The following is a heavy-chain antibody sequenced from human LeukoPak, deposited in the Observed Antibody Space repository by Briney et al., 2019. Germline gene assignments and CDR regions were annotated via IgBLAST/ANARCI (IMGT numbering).Heavy chain of an antibody. CDR1: VGTFSRYA. Sequence: ASVKVSCKASVGTFSRYAISWVRQAPGQGLEWMGGIIPIFGTANYAQKFQGRVTITADESTSTAYMELSSLRSEDTAVYYCARETSRSDFDYWGQGTLVTVSS. CDR3: ARETSRSDFDY. D-gene: IGHD3-3*01. CDR2: IIPIFGTA. J-gene: IGHJ4*02. V-gene: IGHV1-69*01.